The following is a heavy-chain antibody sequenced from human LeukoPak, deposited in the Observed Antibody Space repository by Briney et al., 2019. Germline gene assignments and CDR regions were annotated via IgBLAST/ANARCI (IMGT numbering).Heavy chain of an antibody. J-gene: IGHJ6*02. CDR2: INPNSGGT. V-gene: IGHV1-2*02. Sequence: ASVKVSCKASGYTFTGYYMHWVRQAPGQGLEWMGWINPNSGGTNYAQKFQGRVTMTRDTSISTAYMELSRLRSDDTAVYYCARGDSDYYYYGMDVWGRGTTVTVSS. CDR3: ARGDSDYYYYGMDV. D-gene: IGHD2-21*02. CDR1: GYTFTGYY.